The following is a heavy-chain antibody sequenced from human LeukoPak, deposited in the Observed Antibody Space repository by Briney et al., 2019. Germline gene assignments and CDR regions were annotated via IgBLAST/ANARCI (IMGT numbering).Heavy chain of an antibody. CDR2: ISSSSSTI. V-gene: IGHV3-48*01. J-gene: IGHJ5*02. Sequence: GSLRLSSAASGFTFSSYSMNWVRKAQGKGLKWVSYISSSSSTIYYADSVKGRFTISRDNAKNSLYLHMKSLRATDTALCYCARAGYSYGYNWFDPWGQGTLVSVSS. CDR1: GFTFSSYS. CDR3: ARAGYSYGYNWFDP. D-gene: IGHD5-18*01.